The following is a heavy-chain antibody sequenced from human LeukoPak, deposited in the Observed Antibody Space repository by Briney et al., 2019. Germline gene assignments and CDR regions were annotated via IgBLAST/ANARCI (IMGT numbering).Heavy chain of an antibody. V-gene: IGHV4-61*10. CDR2: IYYSGST. CDR1: GDSFSNSRDY. Sequence: SETLSLTCTVSGDSFSNSRDYWNWIRQPAGKGLEWIGYIYYSGSTNYNPSLKSRVTISVDTSRNQFSLKLSSVTAADTAVYYCARANYGSGSYYGFDYWGQGTLVTVSS. CDR3: ARANYGSGSYYGFDY. J-gene: IGHJ4*02. D-gene: IGHD3-10*01.